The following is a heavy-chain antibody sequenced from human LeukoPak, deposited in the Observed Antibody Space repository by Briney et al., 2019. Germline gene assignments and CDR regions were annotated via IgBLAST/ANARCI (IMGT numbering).Heavy chain of an antibody. CDR2: IYNSGST. CDR3: ARGHYYDSSGDY. CDR1: GDSISSHY. V-gene: IGHV4-59*11. Sequence: SETLSLTCTVSGDSISSHYWSWIRRPPGKGLEWIGYIYNSGSTNYNPSLKGRVTISVDTSKNQFSLNLSSVTAADTAVYYCARGHYYDSSGDYWGQGTLVTVSS. J-gene: IGHJ4*02. D-gene: IGHD3-22*01.